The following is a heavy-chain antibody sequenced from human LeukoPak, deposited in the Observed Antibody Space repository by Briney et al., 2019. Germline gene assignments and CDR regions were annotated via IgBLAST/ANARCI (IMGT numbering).Heavy chain of an antibody. Sequence: GRSLRLSCAASGFTFSSYAMSWVRQAPGKGLEWVSAISGSGGSTYYADSVKGRFTISRDNSKNTLYLQMNSLRAEDTAVYYCAKAAILHKNYYYYYGMDVWGQGTTVTVSS. D-gene: IGHD4-4*01. CDR3: AKAAILHKNYYYYYGMDV. CDR2: ISGSGGST. J-gene: IGHJ6*02. CDR1: GFTFSSYA. V-gene: IGHV3-23*01.